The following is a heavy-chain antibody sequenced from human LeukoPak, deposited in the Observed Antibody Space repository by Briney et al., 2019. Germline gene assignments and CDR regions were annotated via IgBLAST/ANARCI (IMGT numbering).Heavy chain of an antibody. V-gene: IGHV3-30*12. D-gene: IGHD4-23*01. CDR3: ARALWRTVVTAFGY. J-gene: IGHJ4*02. CDR1: GFTFSSYG. Sequence: GGSLRLSCAASGFTFSSYGMHWVRQAPGKGLEWVAIISYDGITESYSDSVKGRFTISRDNAKNSLYLQMNSLRAEDTAVYYCARALWRTVVTAFGYWGQGTLVTVSS. CDR2: ISYDGITE.